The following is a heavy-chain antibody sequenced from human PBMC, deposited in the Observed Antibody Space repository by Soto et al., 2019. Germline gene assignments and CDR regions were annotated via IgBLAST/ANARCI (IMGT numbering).Heavy chain of an antibody. D-gene: IGHD3-9*01. Sequence: SETLSLTCTVSGGSINSGGYYWNWIRQHPGKGLEWIGYIYYSGSTYYNPSLKSRVTISVDTSKNQFSLKLSSVTAADTAVYYCARDSKDYDILTGYAHYYYYGMDVWGQGPTVTVSS. J-gene: IGHJ6*02. CDR1: GGSINSGGYY. V-gene: IGHV4-31*03. CDR2: IYYSGST. CDR3: ARDSKDYDILTGYAHYYYYGMDV.